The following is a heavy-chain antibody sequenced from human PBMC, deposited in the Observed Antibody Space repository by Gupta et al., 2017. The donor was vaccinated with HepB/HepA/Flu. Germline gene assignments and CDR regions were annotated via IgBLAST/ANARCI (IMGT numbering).Heavy chain of an antibody. Sequence: QVQLVQSGAEVKKPGASVKVSCKTSGYTFNNYAMYWLRQAPGKSLEWMGWINTADGNTKYSQKFQGRVTITRDTSASTVYMELRSLRFEDTAVYFCARSLLIFGPHNWFDPWGQGTLVTVSS. D-gene: IGHD3/OR15-3a*01. CDR2: INTADGNT. V-gene: IGHV1-3*04. J-gene: IGHJ5*02. CDR1: GYTFNNYA. CDR3: ARSLLIFGPHNWFDP.